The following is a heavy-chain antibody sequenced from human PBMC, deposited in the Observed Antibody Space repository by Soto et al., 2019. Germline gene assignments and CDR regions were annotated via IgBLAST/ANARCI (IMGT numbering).Heavy chain of an antibody. D-gene: IGHD3-22*01. CDR1: GYTLPELS. CDR3: AGITMIVVGAYGMDV. CDR2: FDPEDAEI. J-gene: IGHJ6*02. Sequence: ASVKVSCTVSGYTLPELSLHWVRQAPGKGLEWMGGFDPEDAEIIYAQKFQGRVTMTEDTSTDTAYMELSSLRSEDTAVYYCAGITMIVVGAYGMDVWGQVTTVTVSS. V-gene: IGHV1-24*01.